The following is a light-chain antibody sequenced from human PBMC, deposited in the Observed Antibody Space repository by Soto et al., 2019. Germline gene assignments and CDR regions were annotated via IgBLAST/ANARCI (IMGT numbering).Light chain of an antibody. V-gene: IGKV3-15*01. CDR2: GAS. CDR1: QSVSST. CDR3: QQYNNWPPP. Sequence: IVMTQSPATLSVSPGERATLSCRASQSVSSTLAWYQQKPGQAPRLLIYGASTRATGIPARFSGSGSGTEFTLTISSLQSEDVAVYYCQQYNNWPPPFGGGTKVEIK. J-gene: IGKJ4*01.